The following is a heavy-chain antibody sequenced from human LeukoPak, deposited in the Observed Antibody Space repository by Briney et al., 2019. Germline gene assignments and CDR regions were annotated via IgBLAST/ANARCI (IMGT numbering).Heavy chain of an antibody. Sequence: GGSLRLSCAASGFTFGSYWMHWVRQAPGKGLVWVSHINRDGRSTNYAGSVKGRFTISRDNARNTLFLQMNSLRVEDTAVYYCARDRGSTNWFDPWGQGTLVTVPS. V-gene: IGHV3-74*01. CDR2: INRDGRST. CDR1: GFTFGSYW. J-gene: IGHJ5*02. CDR3: ARDRGSTNWFDP. D-gene: IGHD1-26*01.